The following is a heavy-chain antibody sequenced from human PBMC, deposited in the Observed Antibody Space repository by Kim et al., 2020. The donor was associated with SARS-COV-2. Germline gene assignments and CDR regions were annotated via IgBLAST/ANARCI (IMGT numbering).Heavy chain of an antibody. V-gene: IGHV1-69*13. J-gene: IGHJ6*02. CDR2: IIPIFGTA. Sequence: SVKVSCKASGGTFSSYAISWVRQAPGQGLEWMGGIIPIFGTANYAQKFQGRVTITADESTSTAYMELSSLRSEDTAVYYCARNSDDPYYYYYGMDVWGQGTTVTVSS. CDR1: GGTFSSYA. CDR3: ARNSDDPYYYYYGMDV. D-gene: IGHD2-21*01.